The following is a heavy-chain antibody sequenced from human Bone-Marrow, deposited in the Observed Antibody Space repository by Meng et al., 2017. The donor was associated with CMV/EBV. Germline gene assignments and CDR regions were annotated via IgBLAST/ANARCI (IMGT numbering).Heavy chain of an antibody. CDR1: GGSISSRSSY. V-gene: IGHV4-39*01. D-gene: IGHD4-17*01. CDR3: ARHSTVTTCQFDY. Sequence: VSGGSISSRSSYWGWIRQPTGKGLEWIGSVYNSGNTYYNASLKSRVTISVDTSKNQFSLKLSSATATDTAVYYCARHSTVTTCQFDYWGQGTLVTVS. J-gene: IGHJ4*02. CDR2: VYNSGNT.